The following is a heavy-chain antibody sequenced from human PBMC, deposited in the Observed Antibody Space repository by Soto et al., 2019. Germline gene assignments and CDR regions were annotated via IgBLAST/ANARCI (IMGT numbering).Heavy chain of an antibody. J-gene: IGHJ5*02. Sequence: QLHLKEPGPGLGNPSETLSLPSVVSGDFSRSIFSWAWFRQPPGKGLEYIGKIYYNGDTSYNPSLKSRVTISVDTSKNQFSLKLSSVTAADTAVYYCARGVRGVVNWFDPWGQGALVSVAS. V-gene: IGHV4-39*01. D-gene: IGHD3-10*01. CDR1: GDFSRSIFS. CDR3: ARGVRGVVNWFDP. CDR2: IYYNGDT.